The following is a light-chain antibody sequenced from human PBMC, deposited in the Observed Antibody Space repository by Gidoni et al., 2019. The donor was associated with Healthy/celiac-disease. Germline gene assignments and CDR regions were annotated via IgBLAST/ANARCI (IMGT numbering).Light chain of an antibody. Sequence: EIVMTQSPATLSVSPGERVTLFCRASQSISTHLAWYQQKAGQAPRLLIYGAFTRATGVPARFSGSGSGPEFTLTISSLQSEDFAVYYCQQYNGWPTFGQGTKLEIK. J-gene: IGKJ2*01. V-gene: IGKV3-15*01. CDR2: GAF. CDR1: QSISTH. CDR3: QQYNGWPT.